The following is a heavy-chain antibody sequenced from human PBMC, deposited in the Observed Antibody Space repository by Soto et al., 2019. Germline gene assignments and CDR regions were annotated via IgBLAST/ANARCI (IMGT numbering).Heavy chain of an antibody. CDR1: GGSISSGGYY. CDR2: IYYSGST. V-gene: IGHV4-31*03. CDR3: ARDPPNDAFDI. Sequence: QVQLQESGPGLVKPSQTLSLTCTVSGGSISSGGYYWSWIRQHPGKGLEWIGYIYYSGSTYYNPSLKSXXTXSXATSKNQFSLKLSSVTAADTAVYYCARDPPNDAFDIWGQGTMVTVSS. J-gene: IGHJ3*02.